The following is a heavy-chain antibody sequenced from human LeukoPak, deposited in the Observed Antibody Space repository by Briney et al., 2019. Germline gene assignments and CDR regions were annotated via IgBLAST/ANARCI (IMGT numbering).Heavy chain of an antibody. CDR3: ARHSRNCSGGYCYLYY. CDR1: GGSISSDSYY. CDR2: IYSGGTT. J-gene: IGHJ4*02. Sequence: PSETLSLTCAVSGGSISSDSYYWGWIRQPPGKGLEWIGSIYSGGTTYHNPSLKSRVTISVDTSKNQFSLKLTSVTAADAAAYYCARHSRNCSGGYCYLYYWGQGTLVTVSS. V-gene: IGHV4-39*01. D-gene: IGHD2-15*01.